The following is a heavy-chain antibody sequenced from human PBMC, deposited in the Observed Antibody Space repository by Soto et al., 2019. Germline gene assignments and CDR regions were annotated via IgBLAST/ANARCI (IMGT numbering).Heavy chain of an antibody. V-gene: IGHV3-48*02. CDR3: ARDVGLQYSGYGDAFDI. Sequence: HPXGSLRLSCAASGFTFRSYSMNWVRQAPGKGLEWVSYISSSSSTIYFADSVKGRFTISRDNAKNSLYLHMNSLRDEDTAVYYCARDVGLQYSGYGDAFDIWGQGTMVTVSS. J-gene: IGHJ3*02. CDR1: GFTFRSYS. D-gene: IGHD5-12*01. CDR2: ISSSSSTI.